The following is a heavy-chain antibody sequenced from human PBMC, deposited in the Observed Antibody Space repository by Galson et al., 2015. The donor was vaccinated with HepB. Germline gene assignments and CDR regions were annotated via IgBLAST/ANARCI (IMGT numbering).Heavy chain of an antibody. Sequence: SLRLSCAASGFTFDDYAMHWVRQAPGKGLEWVSGISWNSGSIGYADSVKGRFTISRDNAKNSLYLQMNSLRAEDTALYYCAKGVPRYQLLSPFDYWGQGTLVTVSS. J-gene: IGHJ4*02. V-gene: IGHV3-9*01. CDR3: AKGVPRYQLLSPFDY. D-gene: IGHD2-2*01. CDR2: ISWNSGSI. CDR1: GFTFDDYA.